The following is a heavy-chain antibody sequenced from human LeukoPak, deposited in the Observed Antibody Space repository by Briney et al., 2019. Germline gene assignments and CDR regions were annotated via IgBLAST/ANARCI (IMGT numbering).Heavy chain of an antibody. D-gene: IGHD1-26*01. V-gene: IGHV1-3*02. J-gene: IGHJ4*02. CDR3: ARSRGSYSPLTLEY. CDR1: GYTFTSYA. CDR2: SNAGNGNT. Sequence: PEASVRVSCTASGYTFTSYAMHWVRQAPGQRLEWMGWSNAGNGNTKYSQEFQGRVTITRDTSTSTAYMELSSVRSEDMAVYYCARSRGSYSPLTLEYWGQGTLVTVSS.